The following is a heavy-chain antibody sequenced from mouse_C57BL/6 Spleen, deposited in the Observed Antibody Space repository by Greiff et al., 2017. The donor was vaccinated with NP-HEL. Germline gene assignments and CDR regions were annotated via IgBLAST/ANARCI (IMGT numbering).Heavy chain of an antibody. CDR2: IYPGSGNT. CDR1: GYTFTDYY. Sequence: QVQLQQSGAELVRPGASVKLSCKASGYTFTDYYINWVKQRPGQGLEWIARIYPGSGNTYYNEKFKGQATLTAEKSSSTAYMQLSSLTSEDSAVYFCARRDNYGSSYYFDYWGQGTTLTVSS. J-gene: IGHJ2*01. CDR3: ARRDNYGSSYYFDY. D-gene: IGHD1-1*01. V-gene: IGHV1-76*01.